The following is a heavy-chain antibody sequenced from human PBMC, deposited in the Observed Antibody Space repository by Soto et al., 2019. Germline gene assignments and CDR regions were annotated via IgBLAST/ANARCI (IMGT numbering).Heavy chain of an antibody. D-gene: IGHD7-27*01. V-gene: IGHV4-59*01. Sequence: SETLSLTCTVSGGSTSSYYWSWIRQPPGKGLEWIGYIYYSGSTNYNPSLKSRVTISVDTSKNQFSLKLSSVTAADTAVYYCARGSWGVLTGDPNWFDPWGQGTLVTVSS. CDR2: IYYSGST. CDR1: GGSTSSYY. CDR3: ARGSWGVLTGDPNWFDP. J-gene: IGHJ5*02.